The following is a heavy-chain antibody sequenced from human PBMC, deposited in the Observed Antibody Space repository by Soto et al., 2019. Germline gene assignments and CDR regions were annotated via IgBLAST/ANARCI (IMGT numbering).Heavy chain of an antibody. CDR3: ASRLYY. CDR1: GYSFSGYW. D-gene: IGHD3-16*01. Sequence: GESLKISCKGSGYSFSGYWIAWVRQVPGKGLEWMGILHPGDFNVAYSPPFQGRFTISRDNSKNTLYLQMNSLRAEDTAVYYCASRLYYWGQGTLVTVSS. J-gene: IGHJ4*02. CDR2: LHPGDFNV. V-gene: IGHV5-51*01.